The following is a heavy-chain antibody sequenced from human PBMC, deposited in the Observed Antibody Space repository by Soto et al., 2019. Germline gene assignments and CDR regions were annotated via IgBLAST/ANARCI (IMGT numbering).Heavy chain of an antibody. D-gene: IGHD1-26*01. CDR2: ISAYNGNT. V-gene: IGHV1-18*01. J-gene: IGHJ3*02. Sequence: GASVKVSCKASGYTFTSYGISWVRHAPGQGLEWMGWISAYNGNTNYAQKLQGRVTMTTDTSTSTAYMELRSLRSDDKAVYYCARERGSYYGKPRAFDIWGQGTMVTVSS. CDR3: ARERGSYYGKPRAFDI. CDR1: GYTFTSYG.